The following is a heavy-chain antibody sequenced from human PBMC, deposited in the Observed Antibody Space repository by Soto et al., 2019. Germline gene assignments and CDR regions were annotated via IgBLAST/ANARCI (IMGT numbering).Heavy chain of an antibody. J-gene: IGHJ4*02. Sequence: VQLVESGGGLVQPGGSLRLSCAASGFTVSSNYMSWVRQAPGKGLEWVSVIYSGGSTYYADSVKGRFTISRDNSKNTLYLQMNSLRAEDTAVYYCASSIFGVVIGFDYWGQGTLVTVSS. V-gene: IGHV3-66*01. CDR1: GFTVSSNY. D-gene: IGHD3-3*01. CDR2: IYSGGST. CDR3: ASSIFGVVIGFDY.